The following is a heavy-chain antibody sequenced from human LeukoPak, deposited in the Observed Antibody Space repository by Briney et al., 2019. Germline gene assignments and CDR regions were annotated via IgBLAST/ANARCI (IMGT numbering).Heavy chain of an antibody. D-gene: IGHD3-9*01. CDR1: GFTFSSYA. CDR3: GRDVGYFDWLFPGGAFDI. CDR2: ISSNGGST. Sequence: GGSLRLSCSASGFTFSSYAMHWVRQAPGKGLEYVSAISSNGGSTYYADSVKGRFTISRDNSKNTLYLQMSSLRAEDTAVYYCGRDVGYFDWLFPGGAFDIWGQGTMVTVSS. J-gene: IGHJ3*02. V-gene: IGHV3-64D*06.